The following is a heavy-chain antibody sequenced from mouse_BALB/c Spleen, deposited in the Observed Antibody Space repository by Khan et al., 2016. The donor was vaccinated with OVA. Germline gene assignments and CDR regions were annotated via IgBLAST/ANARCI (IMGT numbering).Heavy chain of an antibody. V-gene: IGHV1-4*01. J-gene: IGHJ3*01. CDR3: GRDGAYHRNDGWFAY. CDR1: GYTFTSYT. Sequence: QVQLKQSGAELARPGASVKMSCKASGYTFTSYTIHWIKLRPGQGLEWIGFINPSNGYTNYNQKFKDKATLTADKSSTTVSMQLSSLTSDDSAVYNCGRDGAYHRNDGWFAYWGQGTLVTVSA. CDR2: INPSNGYT. D-gene: IGHD2-14*01.